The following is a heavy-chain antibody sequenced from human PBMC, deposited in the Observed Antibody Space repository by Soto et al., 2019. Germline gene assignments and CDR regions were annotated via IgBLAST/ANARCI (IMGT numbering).Heavy chain of an antibody. V-gene: IGHV1-69*01. CDR1: GGTFNTFA. CDR3: ARFSPPRGYYAY. Sequence: QVQLVQSGAEVKKPGSSVKVSCLASGGTFNTFATSWVRQAPGQGLEYMGGIIPMFGTAHYAQKFQGRVTITADESTRTVYMELSSLRSEDTAVYYCARFSPPRGYYAYWGQGTLVTVSS. J-gene: IGHJ4*02. CDR2: IIPMFGTA. D-gene: IGHD3-22*01.